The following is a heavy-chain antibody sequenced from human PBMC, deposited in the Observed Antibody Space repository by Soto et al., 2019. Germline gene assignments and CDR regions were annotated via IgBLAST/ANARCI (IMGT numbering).Heavy chain of an antibody. CDR3: GKFSDIEVPGMGDWFDP. Sequence: QVQLEESGGGVVQPGRSLRLSCKASGFTFTSYGMHWVRQAPGKGPEWVALISYDGSDKLYADSVEGRFTISRDNSKNTVYLQMNSLRIEDTAMYHCGKFSDIEVPGMGDWFDPWGQGTLVTVTS. CDR2: ISYDGSDK. V-gene: IGHV3-30*18. CDR1: GFTFTSYG. D-gene: IGHD6-19*01. J-gene: IGHJ5*02.